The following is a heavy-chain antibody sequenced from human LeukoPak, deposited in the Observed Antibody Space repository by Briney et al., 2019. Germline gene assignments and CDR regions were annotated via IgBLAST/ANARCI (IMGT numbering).Heavy chain of an antibody. Sequence: SETLSLTCTVSGGSIRNYHWSWVRQPAGKGLEWIGQIHTSGSTNYNPPLKSRVTMSIDTTEDQVSLTLSSVTAPDTAFYYCARRDISSGWSFDYWGQGTLVTVSS. J-gene: IGHJ4*02. D-gene: IGHD6-19*01. V-gene: IGHV4-4*07. CDR1: GGSIRNYH. CDR3: ARRDISSGWSFDY. CDR2: IHTSGST.